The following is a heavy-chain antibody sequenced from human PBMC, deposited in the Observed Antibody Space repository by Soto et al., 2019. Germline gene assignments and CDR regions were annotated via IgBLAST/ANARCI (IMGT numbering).Heavy chain of an antibody. Sequence: GGSLRLSCAASGFTFSSYGMHWVRQAPGKGLEWVAVIWYDGSNKYYADSVKGRFTISRDNSKNTLYLQMNSLRAEDTAVYYCARSAYCSGGSCYFDYWGQGTLVTVSS. J-gene: IGHJ4*02. D-gene: IGHD2-15*01. V-gene: IGHV3-33*01. CDR1: GFTFSSYG. CDR2: IWYDGSNK. CDR3: ARSAYCSGGSCYFDY.